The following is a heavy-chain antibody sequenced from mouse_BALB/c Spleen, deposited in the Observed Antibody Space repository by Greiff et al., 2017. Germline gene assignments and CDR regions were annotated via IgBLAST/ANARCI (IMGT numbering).Heavy chain of an antibody. V-gene: IGHV5-4*02. CDR1: GFTFSDYY. CDR2: ISDGGSYT. J-gene: IGHJ1*01. CDR3: ARDEGGYFDV. Sequence: EVKLVESGGGLVKPGGSLKLSCAASGFTFSDYYMYWVRQTPEKRLEWVATISDGGSYTYYPDSVKGRFTISRDNAKNNLYLQMSSLKSEDTAMYYCARDEGGYFDVWGAGTTVTVSS.